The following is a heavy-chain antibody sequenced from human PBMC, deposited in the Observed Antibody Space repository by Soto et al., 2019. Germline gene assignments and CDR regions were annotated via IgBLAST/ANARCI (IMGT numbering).Heavy chain of an antibody. Sequence: QVQLQESGPGLVKPSQTLSLTCTVSGGSISSGGYYWSWIRQHPGKGLEWIGYIYYSGSTYYNPSLKSRVTISVDTSKNQFSLKLGSVTAADPAVYYCARDYYAWELHTSYFDYWGQGTLVTVSS. CDR2: IYYSGST. D-gene: IGHD1-26*01. J-gene: IGHJ4*02. CDR1: GGSISSGGYY. V-gene: IGHV4-31*03. CDR3: ARDYYAWELHTSYFDY.